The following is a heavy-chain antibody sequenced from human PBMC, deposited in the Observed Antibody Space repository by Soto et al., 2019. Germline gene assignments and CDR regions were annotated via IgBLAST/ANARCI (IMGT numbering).Heavy chain of an antibody. D-gene: IGHD3-16*01. Sequence: EVQLVESGGGLVQPGGSLRLSCAASGFTFSTYWMTWARRPPGKGLEGVANLDQNGSERYYVDSGRGRFTISRDNAKNSLYLQMNSLRAEDTAVYYCVCGGNFFVYWGQGTLVTVSP. CDR3: VCGGNFFVY. J-gene: IGHJ4*02. V-gene: IGHV3-7*01. CDR2: LDQNGSER. CDR1: GFTFSTYW.